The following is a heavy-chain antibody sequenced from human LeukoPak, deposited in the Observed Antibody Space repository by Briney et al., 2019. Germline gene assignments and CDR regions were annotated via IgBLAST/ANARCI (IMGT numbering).Heavy chain of an antibody. CDR3: ATYTNWVAGDV. Sequence: TGGSLRLSCVASGFSLSDSWMSWVRQAPGKGLEWVADIKKEDGSVKEDVDAVRGRFTICRDNAKNPLYLQMDTLRAEDTGVYYCATYTNWVAGDVWGQGTTVSVSS. V-gene: IGHV3-7*01. CDR2: IKKEDGSVK. D-gene: IGHD7-27*01. J-gene: IGHJ6*02. CDR1: GFSLSDSW.